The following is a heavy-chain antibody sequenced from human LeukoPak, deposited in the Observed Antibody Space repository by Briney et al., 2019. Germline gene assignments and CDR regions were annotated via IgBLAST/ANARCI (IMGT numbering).Heavy chain of an antibody. CDR1: GGSVSSDS. CDR2: IYYTGRT. Sequence: SETLSLTCAVSGGSVSSDSWSWIRQPPGKGLEWIGYIYYTGRTKYNPSLESRVTMSLDTSKNQFSLRLTSVTAADTAVYYCARHISGSGTKLDYWGQGTLVTVSS. J-gene: IGHJ4*02. D-gene: IGHD1-1*01. V-gene: IGHV4-59*08. CDR3: ARHISGSGTKLDY.